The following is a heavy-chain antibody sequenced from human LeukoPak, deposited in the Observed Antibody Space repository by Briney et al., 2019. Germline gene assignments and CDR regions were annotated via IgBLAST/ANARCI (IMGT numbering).Heavy chain of an antibody. V-gene: IGHV1-69*13. CDR3: ARDRIAVAGTPNYYYYYYMDV. D-gene: IGHD6-19*01. J-gene: IGHJ6*03. Sequence: ASVKVSCKASGGTFSSYAISWVRQAPGQGLEWMGGIIPIFGTANYAQKFQGRVTITADESTSTAYMELSSLRSEDTAVYYCARDRIAVAGTPNYYYYYYMDVWGKGTTITISS. CDR1: GGTFSSYA. CDR2: IIPIFGTA.